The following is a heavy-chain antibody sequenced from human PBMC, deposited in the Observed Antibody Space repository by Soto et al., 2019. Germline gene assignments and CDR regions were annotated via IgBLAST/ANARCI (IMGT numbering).Heavy chain of an antibody. CDR3: ARKEVGTTFFDN. CDR1: GFSISSGFY. D-gene: IGHD1-1*01. V-gene: IGHV4-38-2*02. J-gene: IGHJ4*02. Sequence: PSETLSLTCNVTGFSISSGFYWSWVRQTPGKGLEWIGSIYRPGNSYRNPSLEGRLIVSMDLSNNQFFLKLASVTAADTAIYYCARKEVGTTFFDNWGQGTQVTVSS. CDR2: IYRPGNS.